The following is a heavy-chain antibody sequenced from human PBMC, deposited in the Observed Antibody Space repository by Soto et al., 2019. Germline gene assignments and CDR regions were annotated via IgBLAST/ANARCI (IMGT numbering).Heavy chain of an antibody. CDR2: IYYSGST. V-gene: IGHV4-39*01. D-gene: IGHD1-26*01. J-gene: IGHJ4*02. Sequence: SETLSLTCTVSGGSISSSSYYWGWIRQPPGKGLEWIGSIYYSGSTYYNPSLKSRVTISVDTSKNQFSLKLSSVTAADTAVYYCARLGWWELVDYWGQGTLVTVSS. CDR1: GGSISSSSYY. CDR3: ARLGWWELVDY.